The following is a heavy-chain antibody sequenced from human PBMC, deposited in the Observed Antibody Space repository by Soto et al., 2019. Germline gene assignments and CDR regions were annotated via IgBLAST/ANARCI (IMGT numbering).Heavy chain of an antibody. CDR2: IIPIFGTA. CDR3: ARDLKYYYDSSGPHDY. J-gene: IGHJ4*02. V-gene: IGHV1-69*13. CDR1: GGTFSSYA. D-gene: IGHD3-22*01. Sequence: SVKVSCKASGGTFSSYAISWVRQAPGQGLEWMGGIIPIFGTANYAQKFQGRVTITADESTSTAYMELSSLRSEDTAVYYCARDLKYYYDSSGPHDYWGQGTLVTVSS.